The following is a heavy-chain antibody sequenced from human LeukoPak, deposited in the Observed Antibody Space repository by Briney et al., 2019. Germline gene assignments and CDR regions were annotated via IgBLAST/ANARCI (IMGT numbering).Heavy chain of an antibody. CDR2: IYYSGST. D-gene: IGHD1-1*01. Sequence: SESPSLTCTVSGGSISGYYYNWNRQPPGKGLEWIGYIYYSGSTNYNPSLKSRVTISLDTSKNQFSLKLSSVTTADTAVYYCTREAGNTQYFDYWGQGTMVTVSS. V-gene: IGHV4-59*01. CDR1: GGSISGYY. J-gene: IGHJ4*01. CDR3: TREAGNTQYFDY.